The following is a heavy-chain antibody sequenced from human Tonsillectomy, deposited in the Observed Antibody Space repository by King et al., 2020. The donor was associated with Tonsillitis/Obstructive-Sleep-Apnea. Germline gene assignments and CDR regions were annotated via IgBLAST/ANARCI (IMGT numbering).Heavy chain of an antibody. CDR1: GFTFGDFV. D-gene: IGHD3-16*02. J-gene: IGHJ6*03. CDR2: IRSKTYGGTI. CDR3: GRVRASYRWGSYPPTHYYHYVVV. V-gene: IGHV3-49*04. Sequence: VQLVESGGGLVQPGRSLRLSCSTAGFTFGDFVMSWVRQGPGKGLEWVGFIRSKTYGGTIEYAASVKGRFIISRDDSKRIAYLQMASLKTEDTAVYYCGRVRASYRWGSYPPTHYYHYVVVWGKGTTVTV.